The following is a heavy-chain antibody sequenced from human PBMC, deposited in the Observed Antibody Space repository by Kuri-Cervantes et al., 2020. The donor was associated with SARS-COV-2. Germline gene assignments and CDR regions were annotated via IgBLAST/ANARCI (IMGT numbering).Heavy chain of an antibody. D-gene: IGHD3-10*01. V-gene: IGHV5-51*01. CDR3: ARHGTGSGSYYQFNY. CDR2: IYPGDSES. J-gene: IGHJ4*02. CDR1: GYRFTSYW. Sequence: GESLKISCKGSGYRFTSYWIGWVRQMPGKGLEWMGIIYPGDSESRYSPSFQGQVTISADESISTAYLQWSSLKASDTAMYYCARHGTGSGSYYQFNYWGQGTLVTVSS.